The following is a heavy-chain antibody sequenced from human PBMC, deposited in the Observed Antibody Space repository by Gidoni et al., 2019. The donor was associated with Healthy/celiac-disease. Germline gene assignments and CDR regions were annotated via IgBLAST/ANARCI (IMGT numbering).Heavy chain of an antibody. V-gene: IGHV4-34*01. CDR2: INHSGST. CDR3: ARVGFVSYYFDY. D-gene: IGHD3-10*01. J-gene: IGHJ4*02. Sequence: QVQLQQWGAGLLKPSETLSLTCAVYGGSFSGYYWSWIRQPPGKGLEWIGEINHSGSTNYNLSLKSRVTIAVDTSKNQFSLKLSAVTAADTAVYYCARVGFVSYYFDYWGQGTLVTVSS. CDR1: GGSFSGYY.